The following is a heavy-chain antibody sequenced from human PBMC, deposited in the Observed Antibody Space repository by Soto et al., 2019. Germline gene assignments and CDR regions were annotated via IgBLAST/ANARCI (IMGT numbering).Heavy chain of an antibody. J-gene: IGHJ5*02. D-gene: IGHD1-26*01. CDR3: ARPSYSGSYPIDP. V-gene: IGHV3-11*03. CDR2: ISSSSSYT. CDR1: GFTFSDYY. Sequence: GGSLRLSCAASGFTFSDYYMSWIRQAPGKGLEWVSYISSSSSYTNYADSVKGRFTISRDNAKNSLYLQMNSLRAEDTAVYYCARPSYSGSYPIDPWGQGTLVTVSS.